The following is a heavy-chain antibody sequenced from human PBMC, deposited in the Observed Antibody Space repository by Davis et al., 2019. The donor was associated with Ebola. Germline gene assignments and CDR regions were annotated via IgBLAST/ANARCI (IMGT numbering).Heavy chain of an antibody. Sequence: PGGSLRLSCVASGFIFNRHVMHWVRQAPGKGLEWVAIISHDGNSKSYGDSVKGRFTISRDNSKNTLYLQLNSLSVADTSVYYCARGAPGAYCTPDCSEYFQLWGQGTLVIVSS. CDR2: ISHDGNSK. CDR1: GFIFNRHV. D-gene: IGHD2-8*01. J-gene: IGHJ1*01. CDR3: ARGAPGAYCTPDCSEYFQL. V-gene: IGHV3-30*12.